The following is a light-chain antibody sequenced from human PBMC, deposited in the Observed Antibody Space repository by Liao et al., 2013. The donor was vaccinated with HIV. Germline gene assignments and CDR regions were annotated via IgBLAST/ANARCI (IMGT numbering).Light chain of an antibody. CDR3: QVWDSSSDQEV. CDR2: YDS. Sequence: SYELTQPPSVSVAPGKTARITCGGNNIGSKSVLWYQQRPGQAPVLVIYYDSDRPSGIPERFSGSNSGNTATLTISRVEAGDEADYYCQVWDSSSDQEVFGGGTKLTVL. V-gene: IGLV3-21*01. J-gene: IGLJ2*01. CDR1: NIGSKS.